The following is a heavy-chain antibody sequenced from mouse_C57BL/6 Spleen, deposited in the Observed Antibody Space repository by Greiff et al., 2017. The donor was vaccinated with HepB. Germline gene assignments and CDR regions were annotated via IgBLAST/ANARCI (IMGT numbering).Heavy chain of an antibody. V-gene: IGHV1-82*01. CDR2: IYPGDGDT. J-gene: IGHJ3*01. Sequence: VQLQQSGPELVKPGASVKISCKASGYAFSSSWMNWVKQRPGKGLEWIGRIYPGDGDTNYNGKFKGKATLTADKSSSTAYMQLSSLTSEDSAVYFCAQLGTFAYWGQGTLVTVSA. D-gene: IGHD4-1*02. CDR1: GYAFSSSW. CDR3: AQLGTFAY.